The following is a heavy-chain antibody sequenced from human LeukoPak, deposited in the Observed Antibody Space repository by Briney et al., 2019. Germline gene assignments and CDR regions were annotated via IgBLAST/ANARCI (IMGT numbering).Heavy chain of an antibody. J-gene: IGHJ6*02. CDR1: GGSISGYY. Sequence: SETLSLTCTVPGGSISGYYWTWIRQPPGKGLDFIGYIYFSGTTDYNPSLRSRATISLDTSKNQFSLRLTSVTAADTAVYYCARSYDNRGYFYYGMDVWGQGTTVTVSS. CDR2: IYFSGTT. CDR3: ARSYDNRGYFYYGMDV. V-gene: IGHV4-59*08. D-gene: IGHD2-15*01.